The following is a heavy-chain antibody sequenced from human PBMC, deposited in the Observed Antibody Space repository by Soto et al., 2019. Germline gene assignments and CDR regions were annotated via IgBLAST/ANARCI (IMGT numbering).Heavy chain of an antibody. CDR2: IYPGDSDT. CDR3: ARQVTIFGVAPDSGMDV. D-gene: IGHD3-3*01. CDR1: GYSFTSYW. J-gene: IGHJ6*02. V-gene: IGHV5-51*01. Sequence: GESLKISCKGSGYSFTSYWIGWVRQMPGKGLEWMGIIYPGDSDTRYSPSFQGQVTISADKSISTAYLQWSSLKASDTAMYYCARQVTIFGVAPDSGMDVWGQGTTVTVSS.